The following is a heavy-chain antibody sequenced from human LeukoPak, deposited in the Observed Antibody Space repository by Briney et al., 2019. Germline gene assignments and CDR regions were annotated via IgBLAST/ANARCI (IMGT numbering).Heavy chain of an antibody. CDR2: ISGSGGST. CDR1: GFTFSSYG. V-gene: IGHV3-23*01. J-gene: IGHJ4*02. D-gene: IGHD3-22*01. CDR3: ATPRIEHYYDSSGYFDY. Sequence: GGSLRLSCAASGFTFSSYGMSWVRQAPGKGLEWVSAISGSGGSTYYADSVKGRFTISRDNSKNTLYLQMNSLRAEDTAVYYCATPRIEHYYDSSGYFDYWGQGTLVTVSS.